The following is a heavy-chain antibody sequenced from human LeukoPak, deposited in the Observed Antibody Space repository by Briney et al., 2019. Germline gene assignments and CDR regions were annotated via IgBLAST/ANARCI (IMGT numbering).Heavy chain of an antibody. CDR2: IWYDGSNK. V-gene: IGHV3-33*08. CDR3: ARGRSSFDY. J-gene: IGHJ4*02. CDR1: GFTFSSHG. Sequence: PGGSLRLSCAASGFTFSSHGMNWVRQVPGKGLEWVAVIWYDGSNKYYADSVKGRFTISRDNAKNSLYLQMNSLRAEDTAVYYCARGRSSFDYWGQGTLVTVSS.